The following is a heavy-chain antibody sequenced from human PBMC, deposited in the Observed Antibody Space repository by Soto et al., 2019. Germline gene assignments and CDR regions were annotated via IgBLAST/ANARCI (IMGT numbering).Heavy chain of an antibody. CDR3: ARVLGVAKGDY. D-gene: IGHD3-3*01. V-gene: IGHV1-3*01. CDR2: INAGNGNT. CDR1: CYTFTSYA. Sequence: SVQVSFKASCYTFTSYAIHWVRQAPGQRLEWMGWINAGNGNTKYSQKFQGRVTITRDTSASTAYMELSSLRSQDTAVYYCARVLGVAKGDYWGQGTLVTVSS. J-gene: IGHJ4*02.